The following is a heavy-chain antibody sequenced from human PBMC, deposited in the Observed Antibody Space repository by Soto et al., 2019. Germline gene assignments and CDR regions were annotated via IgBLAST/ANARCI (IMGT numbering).Heavy chain of an antibody. CDR2: FDPEDGET. D-gene: IGHD4-17*01. J-gene: IGHJ6*02. CDR3: ATGHGGRILYYYYGMDV. V-gene: IGHV1-24*01. Sequence: ASVKVSCKVSGYTLTELSMHWVRQAPGKGLEWMGGFDPEDGETIYAQKFQGRVTMTEDTSTDTAYMELSSLRSEDTAVYYCATGHGGRILYYYYGMDVWGQGTTVTVSS. CDR1: GYTLTELS.